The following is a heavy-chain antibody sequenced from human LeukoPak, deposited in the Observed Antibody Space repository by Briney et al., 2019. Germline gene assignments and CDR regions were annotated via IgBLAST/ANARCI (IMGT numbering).Heavy chain of an antibody. CDR3: ARDNSMYERGWWFDP. D-gene: IGHD4-23*01. J-gene: IGHJ5*02. CDR1: GHSFTSHY. V-gene: IGHV1-46*01. CDR2: INPRGAST. Sequence: ASVKVSCKSSGHSFTSHYMHWVRQAPGQGLEWMGVINPRGASTIYAEKFKGRIILTRDMSTTTDCMQLSSLKSDDTAIYYCARDNSMYERGWWFDPWGQGTLVTVSS.